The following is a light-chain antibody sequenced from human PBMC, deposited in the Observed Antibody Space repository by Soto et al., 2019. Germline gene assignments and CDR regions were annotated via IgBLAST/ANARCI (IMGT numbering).Light chain of an antibody. CDR2: GAS. CDR1: QSINNY. Sequence: DIRRAQSPSSLSASVGDRVTITCRASQSINNYLSWYQQKPGKAPNLLIFGASTLQSGVPSRFSGSGSGTDFTLTISSLQPEDFATYYCQQTNSLPITFCQGTRLEIK. V-gene: IGKV1-39*01. J-gene: IGKJ5*01. CDR3: QQTNSLPIT.